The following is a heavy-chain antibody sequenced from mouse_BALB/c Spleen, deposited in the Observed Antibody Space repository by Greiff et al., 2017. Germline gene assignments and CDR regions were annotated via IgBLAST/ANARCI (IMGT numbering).Heavy chain of an antibody. CDR3: ARQGPTMTWFAY. J-gene: IGHJ3*01. Sequence: EVKLMESGGDLVKPGGSLKLSCAASGFTFSSYGMSWVRQTPDKRLEWVATISSGGSYTYYPDSVKGRFTISRDNAKNTLYLQMSSLKSEDTAMYYCARQGPTMTWFAYWGQGTLVTVSA. V-gene: IGHV5-6*01. CDR2: ISSGGSYT. D-gene: IGHD2-10*01. CDR1: GFTFSSYG.